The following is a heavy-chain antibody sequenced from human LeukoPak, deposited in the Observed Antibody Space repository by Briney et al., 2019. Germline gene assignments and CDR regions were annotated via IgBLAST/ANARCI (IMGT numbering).Heavy chain of an antibody. J-gene: IGHJ4*02. Sequence: ASVKVSCKASGYTFTGYYMHWVRQAPGQGLEWMGWINPNSGGTNYAQKFQGRVTMTRDTSISTAYMELSRLRSDDTAVYYCARDRYGSGSYPLPYWGQGTLVTVSS. D-gene: IGHD3-10*01. CDR2: INPNSGGT. V-gene: IGHV1-2*02. CDR1: GYTFTGYY. CDR3: ARDRYGSGSYPLPY.